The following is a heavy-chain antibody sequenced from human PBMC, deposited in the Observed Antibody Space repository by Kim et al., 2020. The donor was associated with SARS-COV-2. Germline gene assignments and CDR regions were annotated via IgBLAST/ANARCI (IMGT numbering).Heavy chain of an antibody. Sequence: SGPTLVKPTQTLTLTCTFSGFSLSTNGVAVAWIRQPPGKALEWLALIYGDDDERHSPSLECRLSISKDTSKNEVVLTLTNMAPVDSGTYYCAPRPAWGHYGMNVWGPGTPVAGSS. J-gene: IGHJ6*02. CDR2: IYGDDDE. CDR3: APRPAWGHYGMNV. CDR1: GFSLSTNGVA. D-gene: IGHD3-16*01. V-gene: IGHV2-5*02.